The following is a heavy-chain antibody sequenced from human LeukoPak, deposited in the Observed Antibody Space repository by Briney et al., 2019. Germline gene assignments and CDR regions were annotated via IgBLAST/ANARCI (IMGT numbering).Heavy chain of an antibody. V-gene: IGHV3-23*01. J-gene: IGHJ4*02. CDR3: AKNLNPFDS. Sequence: GGSLRLSCAASGFTFSSSAMSWVRQAPGKGLEWVSAISNNGGYTYYADSVQGRFTISRDNSKSTLFLQMNSLRAEDTAVYYCAKNLNPFDSWGQGILVTVSS. CDR2: ISNNGGYT. CDR1: GFTFSSSA.